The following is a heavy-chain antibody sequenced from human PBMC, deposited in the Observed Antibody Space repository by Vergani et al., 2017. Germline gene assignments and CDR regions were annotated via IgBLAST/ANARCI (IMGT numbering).Heavy chain of an antibody. Sequence: QVQLVQSGAEVKKPGASVKVSCKASEYTFTSYYMHWVRQAPGQGLEWMGIINPSGGSTSYEQKFQGRVTMTRDTSTSTVYMELSSLRSEDTAVYYCARGPHAAAAGRTLNWFDPWDQGTLVTVSS. CDR3: ARGPHAAAAGRTLNWFDP. D-gene: IGHD6-13*01. CDR1: EYTFTSYY. V-gene: IGHV1-46*03. J-gene: IGHJ5*02. CDR2: INPSGGST.